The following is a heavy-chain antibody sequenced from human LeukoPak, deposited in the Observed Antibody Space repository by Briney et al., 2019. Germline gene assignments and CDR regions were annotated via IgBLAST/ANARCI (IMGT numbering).Heavy chain of an antibody. J-gene: IGHJ4*02. Sequence: GGSLRLSCAASGFTFDSYSMSWVRQAPGKGLEWVSAISGSGGSTYYADSVKGRFTISRDNSKNTLYLQMNSLRAEDTAVYYCAAYYYDSSGYYHWGQGTLVTVSS. CDR2: ISGSGGST. V-gene: IGHV3-23*01. D-gene: IGHD3-22*01. CDR3: AAYYYDSSGYYH. CDR1: GFTFDSYS.